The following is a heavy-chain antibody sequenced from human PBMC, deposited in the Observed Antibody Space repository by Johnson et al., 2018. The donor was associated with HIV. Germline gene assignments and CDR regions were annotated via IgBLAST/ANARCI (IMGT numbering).Heavy chain of an antibody. CDR2: ISYDGGSK. CDR1: GFTFSSYP. CDR3: ARLPSGYSRDDLDI. D-gene: IGHD5-18*01. J-gene: IGHJ3*02. V-gene: IGHV3-30*04. Sequence: QVQLVESGGGVVQPGRFLRLSCAASGFTFSSYPMHWVRQAPGKGLEWVAIISYDGGSKYYADSVKGRFTVSRDNSKNTLYLQINSLRPEDTAVYYWARLPSGYSRDDLDIWGQGTMVTVSS.